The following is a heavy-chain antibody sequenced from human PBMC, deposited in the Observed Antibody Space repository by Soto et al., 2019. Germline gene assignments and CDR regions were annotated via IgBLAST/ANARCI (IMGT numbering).Heavy chain of an antibody. D-gene: IGHD2-2*01. Sequence: PWGSLRLSCAASGFTFSGYDMSWVRQAPGRGLEWVSSITSTSSYIRYADSVKGRFTISRDNDKNSLYLQMNSLRAEDTALYYCARETYCTTTSCRGAFDIWGQGTMVTVSS. J-gene: IGHJ3*02. V-gene: IGHV3-21*01. CDR1: GFTFSGYD. CDR2: ITSTSSYI. CDR3: ARETYCTTTSCRGAFDI.